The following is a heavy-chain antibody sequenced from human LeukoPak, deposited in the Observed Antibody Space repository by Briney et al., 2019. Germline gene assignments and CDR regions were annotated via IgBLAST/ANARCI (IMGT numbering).Heavy chain of an antibody. J-gene: IGHJ4*02. D-gene: IGHD6-19*01. Sequence: KPSETLSLTCTVSGGSISSYYWSWIRQPAGKGLEWIGRIYTSGSTNYNPSLKSQVTMSVDTSKNQFSLKLSSVTAADTAVYYCARGGEWLVLAPFDYWGQGTLVTVSS. CDR3: ARGGEWLVLAPFDY. CDR1: GGSISSYY. CDR2: IYTSGST. V-gene: IGHV4-4*07.